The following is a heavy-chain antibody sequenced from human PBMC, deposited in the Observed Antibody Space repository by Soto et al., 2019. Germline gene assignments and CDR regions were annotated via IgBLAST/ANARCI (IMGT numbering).Heavy chain of an antibody. V-gene: IGHV3-30-3*01. CDR2: ISYDGSNK. CDR3: ARDAISYGDPSYGYYGMDV. J-gene: IGHJ6*02. D-gene: IGHD5-18*01. Sequence: QVQLVESGGGVVQPGRSLRLSCAASGFTFSSYAMHWVRQAPGKGLEWVAVISYDGSNKYYADSVKGRFTISRDNSKNTLYLQMNSLRAEDTAVYYCARDAISYGDPSYGYYGMDVWGQGTTVTVSS. CDR1: GFTFSSYA.